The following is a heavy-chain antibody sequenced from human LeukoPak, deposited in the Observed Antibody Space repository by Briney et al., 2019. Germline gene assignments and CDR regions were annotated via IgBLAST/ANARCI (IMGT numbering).Heavy chain of an antibody. CDR1: GFTFSNFA. Sequence: GGSLRLSCVASGFTFSNFAMNWVRQAPGKGLEWISSISASSSSMYYADSVKGRFTISRDTAKNSLSLQINSLRDEDTAVFYCARDAGTGYFDYWGQGTLVTVSS. V-gene: IGHV3-48*02. D-gene: IGHD1-1*01. CDR2: ISASSSSM. CDR3: ARDAGTGYFDY. J-gene: IGHJ4*02.